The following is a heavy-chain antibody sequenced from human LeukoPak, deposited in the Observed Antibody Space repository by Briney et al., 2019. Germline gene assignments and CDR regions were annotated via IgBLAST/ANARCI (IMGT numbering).Heavy chain of an antibody. CDR3: ASVRRGFGESSKYYSYYYMDV. CDR2: IYYSGST. CDR1: GGSISSSSYY. Sequence: PSETLSLTCTVSGGSISSSSYYWGWIRQPPGKGLEWIGNIYYSGSTYYNPSLKGRVTISADTSKNQFSLKLSAVTAADTAVYYCASVRRGFGESSKYYSYYYMDVWGNGTTVTISS. D-gene: IGHD3-10*01. V-gene: IGHV4-39*01. J-gene: IGHJ6*03.